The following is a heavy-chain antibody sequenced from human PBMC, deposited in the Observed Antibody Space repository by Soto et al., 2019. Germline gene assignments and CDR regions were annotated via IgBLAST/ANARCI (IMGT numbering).Heavy chain of an antibody. D-gene: IGHD1-20*01. CDR2: IYYSGST. CDR1: GGSISSGDYY. J-gene: IGHJ6*02. V-gene: IGHV4-30-4*01. Sequence: KTSETLSLTCTVSGGSISSGDYYWSWIRQPPGKGLEWIGYIYYSGSTYYNPSLKSRVTISVDTSKNQFSLKLSSVTAADTAVYYCASEGMNRHYGMDVWGQGTTVTVSS. CDR3: ASEGMNRHYGMDV.